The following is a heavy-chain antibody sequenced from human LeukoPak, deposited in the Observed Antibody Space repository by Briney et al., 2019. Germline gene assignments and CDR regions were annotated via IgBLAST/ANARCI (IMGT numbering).Heavy chain of an antibody. CDR3: AREIPGAAGSGVFDY. CDR1: GGSISSGTHY. J-gene: IGHJ4*02. V-gene: IGHV4-39*07. D-gene: IGHD6-13*01. Sequence: SETLSLTCTVSGGSISSGTHYWGWIRQPPGKGLEWIGSIYYSGSTYYNPSLKSRVTISVDTSKNQFSLKLSSVTAADTAVYYCAREIPGAAGSGVFDYWGQGTLVTVSS. CDR2: IYYSGST.